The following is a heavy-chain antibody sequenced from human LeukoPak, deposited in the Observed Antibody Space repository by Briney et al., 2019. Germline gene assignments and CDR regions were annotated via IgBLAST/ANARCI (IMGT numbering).Heavy chain of an antibody. J-gene: IGHJ4*02. CDR1: GFTFSSYA. V-gene: IGHV3-23*01. CDR3: ARGPHNLETAAAAFDY. D-gene: IGHD6-13*01. Sequence: GGSLRLSCAASGFTFSSYAMSWVRQAPGKGLEWVSAISGSGGSTYYADSVKGRFTISRDNSKNTLYLQMNSLRAEDTAVYYCARGPHNLETAAAAFDYWGQGTLVTVSS. CDR2: ISGSGGST.